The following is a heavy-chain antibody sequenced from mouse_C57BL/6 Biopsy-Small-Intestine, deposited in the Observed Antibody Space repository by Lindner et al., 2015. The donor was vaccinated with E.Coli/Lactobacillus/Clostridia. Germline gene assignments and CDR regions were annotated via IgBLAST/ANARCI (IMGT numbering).Heavy chain of an antibody. CDR2: IYPGDGDT. CDR3: ARSSAYFGAMDY. J-gene: IGHJ4*01. D-gene: IGHD2-10*01. V-gene: IGHV1-80*01. Sequence: VQLQESGAELVKPGASVKISCKASGYAFSSYWMNWVKQRPGKGLEWIGQIYPGDGDTNYNGKFKGKATLTVDKSSSTAYMQLSSLTSEDSAVYFCARSSAYFGAMDYWGQGTSVTVSS. CDR1: GYAFSSYW.